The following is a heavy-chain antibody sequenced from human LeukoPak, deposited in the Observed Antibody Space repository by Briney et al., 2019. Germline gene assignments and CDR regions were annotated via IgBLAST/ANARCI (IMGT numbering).Heavy chain of an antibody. J-gene: IGHJ4*02. D-gene: IGHD6-19*01. Sequence: GGSLRLSCAASGFTFSSYAMDWVRQAPGKGLEWVAVISYDGSNKYYADSVKGRFTISRDNSKNTLYLQMNSLRAEDTAVYYCARDAGHDGWYYFDYWGQGTLVTVSS. CDR1: GFTFSSYA. V-gene: IGHV3-30*04. CDR2: ISYDGSNK. CDR3: ARDAGHDGWYYFDY.